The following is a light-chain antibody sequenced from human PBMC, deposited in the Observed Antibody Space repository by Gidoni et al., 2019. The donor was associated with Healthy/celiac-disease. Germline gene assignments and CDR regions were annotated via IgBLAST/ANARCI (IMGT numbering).Light chain of an antibody. CDR2: WAS. CDR3: QQYYSTPYT. Sequence: DIVMTQSLDSLAVSLGERATINCKSSQSVLYSSNNKNYLAWYQQKPGQPPKLLIYWASTRESGVPERFSGSGSGTDFTLTISSLQAEDVAVYYCQQYYSTPYTFGQGTKLEIK. CDR1: QSVLYSSNNKNY. J-gene: IGKJ2*01. V-gene: IGKV4-1*01.